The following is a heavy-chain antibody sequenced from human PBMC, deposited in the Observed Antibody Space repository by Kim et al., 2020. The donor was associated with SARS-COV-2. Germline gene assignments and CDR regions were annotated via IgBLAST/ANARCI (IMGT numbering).Heavy chain of an antibody. CDR3: ARQSSITGTSFDY. J-gene: IGHJ4*02. V-gene: IGHV4-39*01. Sequence: YSPSLKRRLTISVETSKNQFSLKLSSVTAADTAVYYCARQSSITGTSFDYWGQGTLVTVSS. D-gene: IGHD1-7*01.